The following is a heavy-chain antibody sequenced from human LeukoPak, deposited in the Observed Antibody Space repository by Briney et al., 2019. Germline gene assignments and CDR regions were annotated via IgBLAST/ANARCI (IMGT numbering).Heavy chain of an antibody. Sequence: SETLSLTCAVYGGLFSGYYWSWIRQLPGKGLEWIGEINHSGSTDYNPSLKSRVTISVDTAKNQFSLKLSSGTAADTAVYYCAREAGTIVRGVIMKGAFDYWGQGTLVTVSS. D-gene: IGHD3-10*01. J-gene: IGHJ4*02. CDR1: GGLFSGYY. V-gene: IGHV4-34*01. CDR2: INHSGST. CDR3: AREAGTIVRGVIMKGAFDY.